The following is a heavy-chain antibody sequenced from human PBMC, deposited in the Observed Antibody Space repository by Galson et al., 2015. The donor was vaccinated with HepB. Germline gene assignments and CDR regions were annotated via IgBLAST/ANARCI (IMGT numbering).Heavy chain of an antibody. V-gene: IGHV3-30-3*01. CDR3: AREKEDDSNSWYGVVEYYYYGMDV. Sequence: SLRLSCAASGFTVSSYAMHWVRQAPGKGLEWVTVISYDGSNEYYADSVKGRFTISRDNSKNTLYLQMNGLRAEDTAVYYCAREKEDDSNSWYGVVEYYYYGMDVWGQGTTVTVSS. D-gene: IGHD6-13*01. CDR2: ISYDGSNE. CDR1: GFTVSSYA. J-gene: IGHJ6*02.